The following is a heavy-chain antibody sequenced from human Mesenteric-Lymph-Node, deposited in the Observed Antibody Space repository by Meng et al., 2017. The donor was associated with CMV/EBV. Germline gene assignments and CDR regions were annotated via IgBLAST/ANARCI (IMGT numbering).Heavy chain of an antibody. CDR2: INHSGST. Sequence: SETLSLTCAVYGGSFRGYYWNWIRQPPGKGLEWIGEINHSGSTNYNPSLKSRVTISVDTSKNQFSLKLSSVTAADTAVYYCARAGYSSSWYPLSYYYYYGMDVWGQGTTVTVSS. CDR1: GGSFRGYY. D-gene: IGHD6-13*01. CDR3: ARAGYSSSWYPLSYYYYYGMDV. V-gene: IGHV4-34*01. J-gene: IGHJ6*02.